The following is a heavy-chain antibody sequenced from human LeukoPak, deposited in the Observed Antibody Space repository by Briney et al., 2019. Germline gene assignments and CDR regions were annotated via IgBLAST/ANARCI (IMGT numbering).Heavy chain of an antibody. CDR1: GYRFTTYW. Sequence: ESLQLSCKGSGYRFTTYWIGWVRQMPGKGLECMGIIYPGDSDTSYSPPFQGHGTLSANKSISTAYLQWSRLKASDTAMYYCARRYAVTINWDPFHYWGQGTLVTVSS. CDR2: IYPGDSDT. CDR3: ARRYAVTINWDPFHY. V-gene: IGHV5-51*01. D-gene: IGHD1-1*01. J-gene: IGHJ4*02.